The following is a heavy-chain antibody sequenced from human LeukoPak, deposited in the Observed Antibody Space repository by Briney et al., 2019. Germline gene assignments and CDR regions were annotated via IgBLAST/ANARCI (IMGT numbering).Heavy chain of an antibody. D-gene: IGHD3-22*01. CDR2: IYYSGST. CDR3: ARDYYDTSGYSGRRRGYYFDF. Sequence: SETLSLTCTVSGGCISSYYWSWIRQPPGKGLEWIGYIYYSGSTNYNPSLQSRVTISVDTSKNQFSLKLSSVTAADTAVYYCARDYYDTSGYSGRRRGYYFDFWGQGTLVTVSS. V-gene: IGHV4-59*01. CDR1: GGCISSYY. J-gene: IGHJ4*02.